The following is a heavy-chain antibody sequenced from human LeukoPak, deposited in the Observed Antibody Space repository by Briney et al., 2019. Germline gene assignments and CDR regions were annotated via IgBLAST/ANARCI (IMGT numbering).Heavy chain of an antibody. V-gene: IGHV1-69*05. CDR3: ARGGDCGGDCHDAFDI. D-gene: IGHD2-21*02. CDR2: IIPIFGTA. J-gene: IGHJ3*02. CDR1: GGTFSSYA. Sequence: ASVKVSCKASGGTFSSYAISWVRQAPGQGLEWMGGIIPIFGTANYAQKFQGRVTITTDESTSTAYMELSSLRSEDTAVYYCARGGDCGGDCHDAFDIWGQRTMVTVSS.